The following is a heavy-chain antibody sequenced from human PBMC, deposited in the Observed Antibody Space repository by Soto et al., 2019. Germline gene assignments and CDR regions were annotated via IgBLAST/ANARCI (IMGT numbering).Heavy chain of an antibody. V-gene: IGHV3-11*01. Sequence: GSMRLGSAASGLRFRDSYMSWIRQDPGKGLEWISYITFSGNTVYYADSLKGRFTISRDNAKNSLYLQMNRLRAEDTAVYYCARVSWREKYGMDVWGQGTTVTVSS. CDR1: GLRFRDSY. J-gene: IGHJ6*02. CDR3: ARVSWREKYGMDV. CDR2: ITFSGNTV.